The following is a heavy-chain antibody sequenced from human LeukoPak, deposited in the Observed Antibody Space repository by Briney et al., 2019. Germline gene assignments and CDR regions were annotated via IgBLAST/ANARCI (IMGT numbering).Heavy chain of an antibody. J-gene: IGHJ6*03. CDR1: VYTFTTYY. CDR2: IIPIFGTA. V-gene: IGHV1-69*13. Sequence: SVKLSSKPSVYTFTTYYIHCVRQAPGHRREWMGGIIPIFGTANYAQKFQGRVTITADESTSTSYMELSSLRSEDTAVYYCARALTAQIPRQDYYYYYMDVWGKGTTVTISS. D-gene: IGHD2-21*02. CDR3: ARALTAQIPRQDYYYYYMDV.